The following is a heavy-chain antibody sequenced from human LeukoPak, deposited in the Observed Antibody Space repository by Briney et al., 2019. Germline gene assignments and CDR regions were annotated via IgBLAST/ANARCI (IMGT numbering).Heavy chain of an antibody. D-gene: IGHD5-24*01. CDR2: INHSGST. V-gene: IGHV4-34*01. CDR1: GGSFSGYY. J-gene: IGHJ4*02. Sequence: SETLSLTCAVYGGSFSGYYWSWIRQPPGKGLEWIGEINHSGSTNYNPSLKSRITISVDTSKNQFSLKLSSVTAADTAVYYCARVTEGDGYNSDYWGQGTLVTVFS. CDR3: ARVTEGDGYNSDY.